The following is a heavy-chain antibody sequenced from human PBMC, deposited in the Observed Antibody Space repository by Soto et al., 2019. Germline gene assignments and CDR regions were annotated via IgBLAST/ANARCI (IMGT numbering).Heavy chain of an antibody. Sequence: QVQLVQSGAEVKKPGSSVKVSCKASGGTFSSYAISWVRQAPGQGLEWMGGIIPIFGTANYAQKFQGRITIAADEPTRTAYMELSSLKSEDTAVYYCAREGAVTTPEHLEIYWGQGTLVTVSS. CDR1: GGTFSSYA. V-gene: IGHV1-69*12. CDR2: IIPIFGTA. CDR3: AREGAVTTPEHLEIY. J-gene: IGHJ4*02. D-gene: IGHD4-17*01.